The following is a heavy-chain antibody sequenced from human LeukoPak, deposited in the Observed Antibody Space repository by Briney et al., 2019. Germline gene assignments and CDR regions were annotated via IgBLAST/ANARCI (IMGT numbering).Heavy chain of an antibody. D-gene: IGHD1-1*01. V-gene: IGHV4-34*01. CDR3: ARHGKVNQVDP. Sequence: SETLSLTCAVYGGSFSGYYWSWIRQPPGKGLEWIGEINHSGSTNYNPSLKSRVTISVDTSKNQFSLKLSSVTAADTAVYYCARHGKVNQVDPWGQGTLVTVSS. CDR1: GGSFSGYY. J-gene: IGHJ5*02. CDR2: INHSGST.